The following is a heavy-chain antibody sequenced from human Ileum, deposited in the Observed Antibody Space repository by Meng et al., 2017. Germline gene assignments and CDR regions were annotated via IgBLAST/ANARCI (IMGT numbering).Heavy chain of an antibody. V-gene: IGHV4-4*02. CDR1: GVSVSANSY. CDR3: ARHGGYYQDF. J-gene: IGHJ4*02. CDR2: IDQSGNS. D-gene: IGHD4/OR15-4a*01. Sequence: QVELDESGPGLVKPSETLSRTCSVSGVSVSANSYWSWVRQPPGKGLAWIGQIDQSGNSYYSPSLKSRVTMSIDKSKNQFSLRLTSVTAADTAVYYCARHGGYYQDFWGQGTLVTVSS.